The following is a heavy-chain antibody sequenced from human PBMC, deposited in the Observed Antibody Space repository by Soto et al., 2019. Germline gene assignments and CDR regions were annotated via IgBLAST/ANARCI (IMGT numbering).Heavy chain of an antibody. V-gene: IGHV5-51*01. D-gene: IGHD6-13*01. J-gene: IGHJ6*02. CDR2: IYPGDSDT. CDR1: GYSFTSYW. Sequence: GESLKISCKGSGYSFTSYWIGWVRQMPGKGLEGMGIIYPGDSDTRYSPSFQGQVTISADKSISTAYLQWSSLKASDTAMYYCARHVGSRWYYYYYGMDVWGQATTVTVSS. CDR3: ARHVGSRWYYYYYGMDV.